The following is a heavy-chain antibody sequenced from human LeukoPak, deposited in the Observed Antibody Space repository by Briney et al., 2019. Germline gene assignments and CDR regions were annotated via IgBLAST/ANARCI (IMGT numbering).Heavy chain of an antibody. D-gene: IGHD3-22*01. V-gene: IGHV3-7*03. CDR2: IKSDGSEK. CDR3: ARSFYYYDSSGYYFDY. CDR1: GFTFSSYA. Sequence: GGSLRLSCAASGFTFSSYAMTWVRQAPGKGLEWVANIKSDGSEKYYVDSVKGRFTISRDNAKNTLYLQMNSLRAEDTAVYYCARSFYYYDSSGYYFDYWGQGTLVTVSS. J-gene: IGHJ4*02.